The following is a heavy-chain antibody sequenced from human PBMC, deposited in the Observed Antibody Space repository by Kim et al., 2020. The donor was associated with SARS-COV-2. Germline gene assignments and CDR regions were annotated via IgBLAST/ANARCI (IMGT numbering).Heavy chain of an antibody. J-gene: IGHJ4*02. V-gene: IGHV3-48*03. Sequence: AASVKGPFTISRDHDKNSLYLQMNSLRAEDTSVYYCEREAGSYLTLRDYWGQGTLVTVSS. D-gene: IGHD1-26*01. CDR3: EREAGSYLTLRDY.